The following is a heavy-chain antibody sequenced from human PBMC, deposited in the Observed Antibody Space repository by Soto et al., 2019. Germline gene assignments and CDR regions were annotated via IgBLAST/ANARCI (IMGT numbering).Heavy chain of an antibody. CDR3: ARPNRHYYYHGMDV. CDR1: GFTFSSYA. D-gene: IGHD7-27*01. Sequence: QVQLVESGGGVVQPGRSLRLSCAASGFTFSSYAMHWVRQAPGKGLEWVAVISYDGSNKYYADSVKGRFTISRDNSKNTLYLQMNSLRAEDTAVYYCARPNRHYYYHGMDVWGQGTTVTVSS. V-gene: IGHV3-30-3*01. CDR2: ISYDGSNK. J-gene: IGHJ6*02.